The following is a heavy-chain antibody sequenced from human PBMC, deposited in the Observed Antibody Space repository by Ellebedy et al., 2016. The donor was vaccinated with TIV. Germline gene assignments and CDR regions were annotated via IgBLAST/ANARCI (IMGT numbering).Heavy chain of an antibody. CDR2: IYYSGRT. V-gene: IGHV4-39*07. CDR1: GGSISGTYTSHY. CDR3: ARDRGKLWLNNYYYYGMDV. Sequence: SETLSLXXNVSGGSISGTYTSHYWGWIRQPPGKGLEWIGSIYYSGRTHYNPSLKSRVTISVDTSKNQFSLKLSSVTAADTAVYYCARDRGKLWLNNYYYYGMDVWGQGTTVTVSS. D-gene: IGHD5-18*01. J-gene: IGHJ6*02.